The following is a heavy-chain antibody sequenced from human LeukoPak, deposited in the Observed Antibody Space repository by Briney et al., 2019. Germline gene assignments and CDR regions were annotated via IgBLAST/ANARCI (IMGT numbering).Heavy chain of an antibody. CDR3: TRGIAAAGDY. CDR1: GFTFGDYA. V-gene: IGHV3-49*04. CDR2: IRSKAYGGTT. J-gene: IGHJ4*02. Sequence: GRSLRLSCTASGFTFGDYAMSWVRQAPGKGLEWVGFIRSKAYGGTTEYAASVKGRFTISRDDSKSIAYLQMNSLKTEDTAVYYCTRGIAAAGDYWGQGTPVTVSS. D-gene: IGHD6-13*01.